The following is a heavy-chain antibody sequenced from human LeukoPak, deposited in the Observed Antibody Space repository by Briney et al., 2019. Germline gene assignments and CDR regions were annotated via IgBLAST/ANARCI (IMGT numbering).Heavy chain of an antibody. CDR1: GFTFSRHW. D-gene: IGHD2-21*01. CDR2: IKSDGSTT. Sequence: PGGSLRLSCATSGFTFSRHWMHWVRQAPGKGLVWVSRIKSDGSTTTYADSVKGRFTISRDNAKNTLYMQMNSLRAEDTAVYYCARDFSYPSGGADYWGQGTLVTVSS. J-gene: IGHJ4*02. V-gene: IGHV3-74*01. CDR3: ARDFSYPSGGADY.